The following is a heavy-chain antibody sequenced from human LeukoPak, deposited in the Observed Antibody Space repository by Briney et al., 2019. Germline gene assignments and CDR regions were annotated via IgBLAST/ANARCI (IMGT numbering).Heavy chain of an antibody. CDR2: ISGSGGST. Sequence: PGGSLRLSCAASGFTFSSYAMSWVRQAPGKGLEWVSAISGSGGSTYYADSVKGRFTISRDNSKYTLYLQMNSLRAEDTAVYYCAKDVEAAGTLVPSDYWGQGTLVTVSS. V-gene: IGHV3-23*01. J-gene: IGHJ4*02. D-gene: IGHD6-13*01. CDR3: AKDVEAAGTLVPSDY. CDR1: GFTFSSYA.